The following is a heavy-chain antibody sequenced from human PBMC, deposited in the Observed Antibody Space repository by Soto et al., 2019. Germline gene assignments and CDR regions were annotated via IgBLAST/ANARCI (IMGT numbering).Heavy chain of an antibody. V-gene: IGHV4-38-2*01. J-gene: IGHJ5*02. D-gene: IGHD6-19*01. CDR2: IYHSGST. CDR3: ARGGAVAGWGWFDP. CDR1: GYSISSGYY. Sequence: SETLSLTCAVSGYSISSGYYWGWIRQPPGKGLEWIGSIYHSGSTYYNPSLKSRVTISVDTSKNQFSLKLSSVTAADTAVYYCARGGAVAGWGWFDPWGQGTLVTVSS.